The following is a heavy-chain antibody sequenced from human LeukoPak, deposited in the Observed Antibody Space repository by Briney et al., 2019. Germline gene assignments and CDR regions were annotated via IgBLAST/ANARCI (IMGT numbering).Heavy chain of an antibody. Sequence: PSETLSLTCAVSDDSFSSHHWTWIRQPPGKGLEWIGYISYIGTTNYNPSLKSRVTISIDTSKNQFSLKLSSVTAADTAVYYCARDLVTVTKGFDIWGQGTMVSVSS. CDR3: ARDLVTVTKGFDI. D-gene: IGHD4-17*01. CDR1: DDSFSSHH. J-gene: IGHJ3*02. V-gene: IGHV4-59*11. CDR2: ISYIGTT.